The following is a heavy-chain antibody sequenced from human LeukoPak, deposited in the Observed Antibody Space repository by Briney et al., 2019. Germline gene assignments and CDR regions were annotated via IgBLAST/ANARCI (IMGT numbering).Heavy chain of an antibody. CDR3: ARALRDGYNSALDV. Sequence: ASVKVSCQASGYTFTGYYMHWVRQAPGQALEWMGWINPNSGGTNYAQKFQGRVTMTRDTSISTAYMELSRLRSDDTAVYYCARALRDGYNSALDVWGKGTTVTVSS. CDR2: INPNSGGT. CDR1: GYTFTGYY. J-gene: IGHJ6*04. V-gene: IGHV1-2*02. D-gene: IGHD5-24*01.